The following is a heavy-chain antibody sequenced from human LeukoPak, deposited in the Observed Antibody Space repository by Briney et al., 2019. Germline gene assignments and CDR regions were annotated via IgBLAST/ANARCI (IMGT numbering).Heavy chain of an antibody. CDR3: ARDRYSSGWYAFDY. J-gene: IGHJ4*02. D-gene: IGHD6-19*01. V-gene: IGHV4-34*01. CDR1: GGSFSGYY. Sequence: SETLSLTCAVYGGSFSGYYWSWIRQPPGKGLEWSGEINHSGSTNYNPSLKSRVTISVDTSKNQFSLKLSSVTAADTAVYYCARDRYSSGWYAFDYWGQRTQVTVSS. CDR2: INHSGST.